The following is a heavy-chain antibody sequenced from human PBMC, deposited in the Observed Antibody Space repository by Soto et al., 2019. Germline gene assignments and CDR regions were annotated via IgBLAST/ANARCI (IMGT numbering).Heavy chain of an antibody. CDR3: ARVRASTGATIWFDP. CDR2: IYHSGST. J-gene: IGHJ5*02. CDR1: GGSISSGGYS. D-gene: IGHD1-26*01. V-gene: IGHV4-30-2*01. Sequence: QLQLQESGSGLVKPSQTLSLTCAVSGGSISSGGYSWSWTRQPPGKGLEWIGYIYHSGSTYYNPSLKSRVTISVDRSKNQFSLKLSSVTAADTAVYYCARVRASTGATIWFDPWGQGTLVTVSS.